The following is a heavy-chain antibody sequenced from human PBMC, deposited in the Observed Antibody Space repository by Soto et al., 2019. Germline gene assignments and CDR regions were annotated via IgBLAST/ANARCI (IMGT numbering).Heavy chain of an antibody. J-gene: IGHJ4*02. D-gene: IGHD6-19*01. V-gene: IGHV1-69*06. Sequence: ASVKVSRKASGCTLSSYAISWVRQAPGQGLEWMGGIIPIFGTANYAQKFQGRVTITADKSTSTAYMELSRLRSEDKDVDYWARGTGWYYDYWGQGTMVPVCS. CDR2: IIPIFGTA. CDR1: GCTLSSYA. CDR3: ARGTGWYYDY.